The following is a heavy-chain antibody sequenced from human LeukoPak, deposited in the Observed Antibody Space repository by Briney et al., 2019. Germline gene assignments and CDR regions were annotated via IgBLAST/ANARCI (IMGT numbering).Heavy chain of an antibody. V-gene: IGHV4-34*01. CDR2: INHSGST. Sequence: SETLSLTCAVYGGSFSGYYWSWIRQPPGKGLEWIGEINHSGSTNYNPSLKSRVTISVDTSKNQFSLKLSSVTAADTAAYYCARETERAFDYWGQGTLVTVSS. CDR1: GGSFSGYY. J-gene: IGHJ4*02. CDR3: ARETERAFDY. D-gene: IGHD1-1*01.